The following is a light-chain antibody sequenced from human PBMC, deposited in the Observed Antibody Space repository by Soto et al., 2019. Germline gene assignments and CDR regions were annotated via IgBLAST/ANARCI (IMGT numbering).Light chain of an antibody. CDR3: QQYNDWPLT. CDR1: QSVNSN. V-gene: IGKV3-15*01. J-gene: IGKJ4*01. Sequence: EKVMTQSPAALSVSPGERATLSCRASQSVNSNLAWYQQKPGQAPRLLLYGASTRATGIPARFSGSASGTEFTLTISSLQSEDSAVYDCQQYNDWPLTFGGGTKVEIK. CDR2: GAS.